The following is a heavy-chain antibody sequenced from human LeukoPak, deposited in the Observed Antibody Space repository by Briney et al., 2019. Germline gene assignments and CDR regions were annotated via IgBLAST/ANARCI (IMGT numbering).Heavy chain of an antibody. V-gene: IGHV3-48*01. CDR2: IRSSRSTI. Sequence: TGGSLRLSCAASGFSFSRYSMNWVRQAPGKGLEWVSYIRSSRSTIYYADSVKGRFTISRDNAKKSLYLQMNSLRAEDTAGYYCARSWFGDDAFDIWGQGTMVTVSS. J-gene: IGHJ3*02. CDR3: ARSWFGDDAFDI. CDR1: GFSFSRYS. D-gene: IGHD3-10*01.